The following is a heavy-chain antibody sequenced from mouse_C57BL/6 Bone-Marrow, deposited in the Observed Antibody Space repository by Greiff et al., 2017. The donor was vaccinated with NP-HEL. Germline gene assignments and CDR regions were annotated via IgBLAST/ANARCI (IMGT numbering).Heavy chain of an antibody. CDR3: LSVRLRSYYFDY. CDR2: INPNNGGT. D-gene: IGHD2-2*01. CDR1: GYTFTDYN. V-gene: IGHV1-22*01. J-gene: IGHJ2*01. Sequence: VQLQQSGPELVKPGASVKMSCKASGYTFTDYNMHWVKQSHGKSLEWIGYINPNNGGTSYNQKFKGKATLTVNKSSSTAYMELRSLTSEDSAVYYCLSVRLRSYYFDYWGQGTTLTVSS.